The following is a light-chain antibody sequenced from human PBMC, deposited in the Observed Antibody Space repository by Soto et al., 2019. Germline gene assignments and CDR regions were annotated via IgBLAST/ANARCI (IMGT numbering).Light chain of an antibody. Sequence: QSVLTQPASVSGSPGQSITLSCTGTSSDIGGYDYVSWYQRHPGKAPKLIIYDVNNRPSGVSNRFSGAKSGNTASLPISGLQAEDEADYYCTSYASGSSHVVFGGGTKLTVL. J-gene: IGLJ2*01. V-gene: IGLV2-14*01. CDR2: DVN. CDR3: TSYASGSSHVV. CDR1: SSDIGGYDY.